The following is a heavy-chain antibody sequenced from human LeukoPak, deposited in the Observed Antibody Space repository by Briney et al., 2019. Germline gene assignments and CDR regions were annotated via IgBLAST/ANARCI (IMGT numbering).Heavy chain of an antibody. Sequence: SETLSLTCTVSGGSISSYYWSWIREPPGKGLEWIGYIYYSGSTNYNPSLKSRVTISVDTSKNQFSLKLSSVTAADTAVYYCAVVVDAFDIWGQGTMVTVSS. D-gene: IGHD2-15*01. V-gene: IGHV4-59*01. CDR1: GGSISSYY. CDR3: AVVVDAFDI. CDR2: IYYSGST. J-gene: IGHJ3*02.